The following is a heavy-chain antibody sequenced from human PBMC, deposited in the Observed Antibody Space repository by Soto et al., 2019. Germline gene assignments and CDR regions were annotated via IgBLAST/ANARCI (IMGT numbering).Heavy chain of an antibody. CDR1: GFTFSTYG. CDR3: ARAGPYCGSDCYPWAFDI. V-gene: IGHV3-33*01. D-gene: IGHD2-21*02. CDR2: IWYEGLNI. J-gene: IGHJ3*02. Sequence: QVQLVESGGGVVQPGTSLRLSCAASGFTFSTYGMHWVRQTPGKGLEWVAIIWYEGLNIYYADSVKGRFTISRDDSKNTVYLEMNSLRPGYTAVYYCARAGPYCGSDCYPWAFDIWGHGTVVTVSS.